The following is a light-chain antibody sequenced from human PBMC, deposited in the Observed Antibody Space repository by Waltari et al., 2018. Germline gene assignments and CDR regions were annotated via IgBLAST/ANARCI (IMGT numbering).Light chain of an antibody. CDR3: QSYDSSNVV. V-gene: IGLV6-57*04. J-gene: IGLJ2*01. Sequence: NFMLTQPHSVSESPGKTVTISCTRSSGSIASNYVQWYQQRPGSAPTTVIYEDNQRPSGVPDRFSGPIDSPSNSASLTISGLKAEDEADYYCQSYDSSNVVFGGGTKLTVL. CDR1: SGSIASNY. CDR2: EDN.